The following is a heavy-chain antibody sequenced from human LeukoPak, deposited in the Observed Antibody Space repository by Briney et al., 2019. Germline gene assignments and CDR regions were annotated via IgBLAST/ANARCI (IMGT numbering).Heavy chain of an antibody. CDR1: GFTISSNY. CDR2: IYSGGST. Sequence: GGSLRLSCAASGFTISSNYMSWVRQAPGKGLEWVSVIYSGGSTYYADSVKGRFTISRDDSKNTLYLQMNSLKTEDTAVYYCTTEDYGRSPYYYYYYGMDVWGQGTTVTVSS. V-gene: IGHV3-53*01. CDR3: TTEDYGRSPYYYYYYGMDV. D-gene: IGHD4-17*01. J-gene: IGHJ6*02.